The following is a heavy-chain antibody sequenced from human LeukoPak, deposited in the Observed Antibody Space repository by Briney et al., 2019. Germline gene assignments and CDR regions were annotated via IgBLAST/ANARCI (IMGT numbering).Heavy chain of an antibody. CDR3: ARITAMIYDNWFDP. V-gene: IGHV5-51*01. CDR2: IYPSDSKT. J-gene: IGHJ5*02. Sequence: GESLKISCKGSGYSFTSYWIGWVRQLPGKGLEWVGIIYPSDSKTRYNPSFQGQVTISADKSISTTYLQWSSLKASDTAMYYCARITAMIYDNWFDPWGQGTPVTVSS. CDR1: GYSFTSYW. D-gene: IGHD5-18*01.